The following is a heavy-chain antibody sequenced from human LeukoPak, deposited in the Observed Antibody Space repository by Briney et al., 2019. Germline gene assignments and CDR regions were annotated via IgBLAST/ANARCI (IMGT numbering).Heavy chain of an antibody. CDR1: GFTFSSYA. D-gene: IGHD4-17*01. CDR2: IYSSGGT. CDR3: ARDSSVTTVDY. J-gene: IGHJ4*02. V-gene: IGHV3-66*01. Sequence: GGPLRLSCAASGFTFSSYAMSWVRQAPGKGLEWVAVIYSSGGTYYADSVKGRFTISRDNSKNTLYLQMNSLRAEDTAVYYCARDSSVTTVDYWGQGTLVTVSS.